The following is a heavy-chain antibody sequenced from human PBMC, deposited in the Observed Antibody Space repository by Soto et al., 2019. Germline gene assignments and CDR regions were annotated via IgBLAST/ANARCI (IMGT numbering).Heavy chain of an antibody. V-gene: IGHV3-23*01. CDR3: AKDASSGITSFDL. CDR1: GFTFSSYA. Sequence: EVQLLESEGGLVQPGGSLRLSCAASGFTFSSYAMSWVRQAPGKGLEWVSAISGSGGSTYYADSVKGRFTISRDNSKNTLYLQMNSLRAEDTALYYCAKDASSGITSFDLWGRGTLVTVSS. D-gene: IGHD3-3*01. J-gene: IGHJ2*01. CDR2: ISGSGGST.